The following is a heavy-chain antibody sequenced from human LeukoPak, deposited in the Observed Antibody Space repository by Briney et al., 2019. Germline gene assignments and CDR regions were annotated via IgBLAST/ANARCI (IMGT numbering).Heavy chain of an antibody. V-gene: IGHV3-48*03. D-gene: IGHD3-22*01. Sequence: GGSLRLSCAASGFTFGTYEMNWVRQAPGKGLEWVSYISSSGSTIYYADSVKGRFTISRDNAKNSLYLQMNSLRAEDTAVYYCARDNYDSSTPYYFDYWGQGTPVTVSS. CDR2: ISSSGSTI. CDR3: ARDNYDSSTPYYFDY. CDR1: GFTFGTYE. J-gene: IGHJ4*02.